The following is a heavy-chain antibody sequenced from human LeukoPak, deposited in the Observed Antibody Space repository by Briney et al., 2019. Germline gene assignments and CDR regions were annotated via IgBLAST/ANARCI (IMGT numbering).Heavy chain of an antibody. V-gene: IGHV4-34*01. D-gene: IGHD3-10*01. J-gene: IGHJ4*02. CDR2: INHSGST. CDR3: ARGAMVRGLDY. Sequence: PSETLSLTCAVYGGSFSGYYWSWIRQPPGKGLEWIGEINHSGSTNYNPSLKSRVTMSVDTSKNQFSLKLSSVTAADTAVYYCARGAMVRGLDYWGQGTLVTVSS. CDR1: GGSFSGYY.